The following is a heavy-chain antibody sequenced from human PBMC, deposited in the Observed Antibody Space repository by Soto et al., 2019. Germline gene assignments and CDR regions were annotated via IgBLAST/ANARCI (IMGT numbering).Heavy chain of an antibody. CDR3: ARVRSLGYCSSTSCYTTQHYCFDY. V-gene: IGHV4-4*02. J-gene: IGHJ4*02. Sequence: SETLSLTCAVSSGSISSSNWWSWVRQPPGKGLEWIGEIYHSGSTNYNPSLKSRVTISVDKSKNQFSLKLGSVTAADTAVYYCARVRSLGYCSSTSCYTTQHYCFDYWGQGTLVTVSS. D-gene: IGHD2-2*02. CDR1: SGSISSSNW. CDR2: IYHSGST.